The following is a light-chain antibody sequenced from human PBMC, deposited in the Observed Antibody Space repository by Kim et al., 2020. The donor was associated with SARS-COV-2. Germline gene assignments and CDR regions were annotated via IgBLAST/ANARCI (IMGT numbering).Light chain of an antibody. CDR1: PRVSSN. J-gene: IGKJ4*01. V-gene: IGKV3-15*01. CDR3: QQYNNWTRLT. CDR2: GAS. Sequence: SPGERSTLACRAGPRVSSNFAWYQQKPGQAPRLLIHGASTTATGIAARFSGSGSGTEFTLTISSLQSEAFAVYYCQQYNNWTRLTFGGGTKVDIK.